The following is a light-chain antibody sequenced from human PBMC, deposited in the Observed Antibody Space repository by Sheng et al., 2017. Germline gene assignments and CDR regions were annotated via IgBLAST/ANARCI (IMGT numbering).Light chain of an antibody. V-gene: IGKV3-20*01. CDR1: ESVDSY. J-gene: IGKJ5*01. CDR2: GAS. CDR3: QPYNNWPIT. Sequence: IVLTQSPGTLALSPGERATLSCRASESVDSYVTWYQQKPGQAPRLLIYGASSRATGIPDRFTGSGSGTDFTLTINRVESEDFAVYYCQPYNNWPITFGQGTRLEIK.